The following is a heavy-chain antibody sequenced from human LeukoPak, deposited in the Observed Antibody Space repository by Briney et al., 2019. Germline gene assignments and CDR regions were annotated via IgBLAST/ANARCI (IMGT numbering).Heavy chain of an antibody. D-gene: IGHD4-17*01. J-gene: IGHJ5*02. CDR3: ARLNGDPTDHSWFDP. CDR2: IYNSGST. Sequence: SETLSLTCTVYSGSISSFYWSWLRQPPGKGLEGIGYIYNSGSTNYNPSLKSRVTISVDTSKNQFSLKLSSVTAADTAVYYCARLNGDPTDHSWFDPWGQGTLVTVSS. CDR1: SGSISSFY. V-gene: IGHV4-59*08.